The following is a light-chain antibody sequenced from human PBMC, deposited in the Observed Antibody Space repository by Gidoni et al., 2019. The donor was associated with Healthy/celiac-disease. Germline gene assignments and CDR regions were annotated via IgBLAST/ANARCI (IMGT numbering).Light chain of an antibody. Sequence: IQMTQSPSSLSASVGDRVTITCRASQSISSYLNWSQQKPGKAPKLLIYAASSLQSGVPSRFSGSGSGTDFTLTISSLQPEDFATYYCQQSYSTPQTFGQGTKVEIK. CDR2: AAS. CDR1: QSISSY. J-gene: IGKJ1*01. V-gene: IGKV1-39*01. CDR3: QQSYSTPQT.